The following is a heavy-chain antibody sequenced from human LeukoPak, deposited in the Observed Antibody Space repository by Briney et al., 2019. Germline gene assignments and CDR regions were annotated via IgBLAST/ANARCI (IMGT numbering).Heavy chain of an antibody. CDR2: IWYDGSNK. Sequence: GRSLRLSCAASGFTFSSYGMHWVRQAPGKGLEWVAVIWYDGSNKYYADSVKGRFNISRDNSKNTLYLQMNSLRAEDTAVYYCARGNYGSGSYYQNNWFDPWGQGTLVTVSS. CDR3: ARGNYGSGSYYQNNWFDP. J-gene: IGHJ5*02. D-gene: IGHD3-10*01. V-gene: IGHV3-33*01. CDR1: GFTFSSYG.